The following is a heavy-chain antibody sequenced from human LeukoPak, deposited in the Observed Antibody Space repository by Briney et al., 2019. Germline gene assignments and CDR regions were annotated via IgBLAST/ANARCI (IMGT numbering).Heavy chain of an antibody. V-gene: IGHV3-30-3*01. CDR1: GFTFSSYA. Sequence: GGSLRLSCAASGFTFSSYAMHWVRQAPGKGLEWVAVISYGGSNKYYADSVKGRFTISRDNSKNTLYLQMNSLRAEDTAVYYCARPTYDSSGRVYYYGMDVWGQGTTVTVSS. J-gene: IGHJ6*02. CDR2: ISYGGSNK. D-gene: IGHD3-22*01. CDR3: ARPTYDSSGRVYYYGMDV.